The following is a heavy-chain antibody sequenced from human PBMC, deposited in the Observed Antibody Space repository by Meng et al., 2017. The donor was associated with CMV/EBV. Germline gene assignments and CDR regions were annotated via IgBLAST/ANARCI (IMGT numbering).Heavy chain of an antibody. CDR2: INPNSGGT. Sequence: KVSCKASGYTFTGNYIHWVRQAPGQGLEWMGRINPNSGGTNYAQKFQGRVTLTRNTSINTAYLELSSLRSDDTAVYYCARASESNNWGQGTLVTVS. V-gene: IGHV1-2*06. CDR3: ARASESNN. CDR1: GYTFTGNY. J-gene: IGHJ4*02.